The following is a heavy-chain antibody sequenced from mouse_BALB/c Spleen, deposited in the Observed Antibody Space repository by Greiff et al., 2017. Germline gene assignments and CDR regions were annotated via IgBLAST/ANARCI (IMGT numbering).Heavy chain of an antibody. J-gene: IGHJ4*01. V-gene: IGHV1-54*01. D-gene: IGHD2-10*01. CDR1: GYAFTNYL. CDR2: INPGSGGT. Sequence: QVHVKQSGAELVRPGTSVKVSCKASGYAFTNYLIEWVKQRPGQGLEWIGVINPGSGGTNYNEKFKGKATLTADKSSSTAYMQLSSLTSDDSAVYFCARPAYYGNYDAMDYWGQGTSVTVSS. CDR3: ARPAYYGNYDAMDY.